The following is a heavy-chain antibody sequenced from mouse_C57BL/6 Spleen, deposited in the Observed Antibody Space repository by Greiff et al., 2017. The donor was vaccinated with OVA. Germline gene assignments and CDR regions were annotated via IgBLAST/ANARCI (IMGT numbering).Heavy chain of an antibody. CDR3: ARAGNYYGSSYGYFEV. CDR2: ISDGGSYT. V-gene: IGHV5-4*01. J-gene: IGHJ1*03. CDR1: GFTFSSYA. Sequence: EVHLVESGGGLVKPGGSLKLSCAASGFTFSSYAMSWVRQTPEKRLEWVATISDGGSYTYYPDNAKNNLYLQMSHLKSEDTAMYYCARAGNYYGSSYGYFEVWGTGTTVTVSS. D-gene: IGHD1-1*01.